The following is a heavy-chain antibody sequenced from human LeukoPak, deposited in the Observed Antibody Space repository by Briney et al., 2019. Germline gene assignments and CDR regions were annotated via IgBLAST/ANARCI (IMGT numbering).Heavy chain of an antibody. CDR3: ARDLLLEYSSSSGDGDAFDI. V-gene: IGHV3-48*03. D-gene: IGHD6-6*01. Sequence: GGSLRLSCAAPGFTFSSYEMNWVRQAPGKGLEWVSYITNRGSGSTIYYAGSVKGRFTISRDNAKNSLYLQMNSLRAEDTAVYYCARDLLLEYSSSSGDGDAFDIWGQGTMVTVSS. CDR1: GFTFSSYE. CDR2: ITNRGSGSTI. J-gene: IGHJ3*02.